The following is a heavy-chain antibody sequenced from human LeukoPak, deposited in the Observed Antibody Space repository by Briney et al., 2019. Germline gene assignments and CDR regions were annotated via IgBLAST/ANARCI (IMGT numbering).Heavy chain of an antibody. D-gene: IGHD6-19*01. CDR1: GFTFSNYV. CDR3: AVANPYTSGWYYFDY. V-gene: IGHV3-53*01. CDR2: IYSGGST. Sequence: GGSLRLSCATSGFTFSNYVMSWVRQAPGKGLECVSVIYSGGSTYYADSVKGRFTISRDNSGNTLYLQMNSLRAEDTAAYYCAVANPYTSGWYYFDYWGQGTLVTVSS. J-gene: IGHJ4*02.